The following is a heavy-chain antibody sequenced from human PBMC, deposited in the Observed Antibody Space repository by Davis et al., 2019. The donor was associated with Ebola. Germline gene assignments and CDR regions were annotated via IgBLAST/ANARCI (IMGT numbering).Heavy chain of an antibody. J-gene: IGHJ6*02. CDR1: GFTFSSYS. Sequence: ESLKISCAASGFTFSSYSMNWVRQAPGKGLEWIGEINHSGSTNYNPSLKSRVTISVDTSKNQFSLKLSSVTAADTAVYYCARIGDHSTVNRYYYYGMDVWGQGTTVTVSS. CDR2: INHSGST. D-gene: IGHD4-11*01. CDR3: ARIGDHSTVNRYYYYGMDV. V-gene: IGHV4-34*01.